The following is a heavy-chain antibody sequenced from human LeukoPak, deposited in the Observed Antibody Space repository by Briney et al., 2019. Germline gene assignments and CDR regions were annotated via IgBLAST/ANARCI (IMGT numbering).Heavy chain of an antibody. CDR1: GYTFTSYY. J-gene: IGHJ6*03. V-gene: IGHV1-46*01. CDR2: INPSGGST. Sequence: ASVKVSCKASGYTFTSYYMHWVRQAPGQGLEWMGIINPSGGSTSYAQKFQGRVTMTRDTSTSTVYMELSSLRSEDTAVYYCARVGDFSSTSGPVDYYYMDVWGKGTTVTVSS. D-gene: IGHD2-2*01. CDR3: ARVGDFSSTSGPVDYYYMDV.